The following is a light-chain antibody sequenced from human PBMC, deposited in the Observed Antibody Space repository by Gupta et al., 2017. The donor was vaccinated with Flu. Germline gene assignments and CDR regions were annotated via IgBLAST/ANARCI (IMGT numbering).Light chain of an antibody. CDR2: DAS. J-gene: IGKJ4*01. CDR1: QSVSSY. CDR3: QQRSNWPLT. V-gene: IGKV3-11*01. Sequence: EIVLTQSPATLSLSPGERATLSYRASQSVSSYLAWYQQKPGQAPRLLIYDASNRATGIPARFSGSGSGTDFTLTISSLEPEDFAVYYCQQRSNWPLTFGGGTXVEIK.